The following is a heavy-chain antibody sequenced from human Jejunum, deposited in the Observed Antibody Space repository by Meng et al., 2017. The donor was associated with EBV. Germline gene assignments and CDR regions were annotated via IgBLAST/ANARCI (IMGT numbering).Heavy chain of an antibody. CDR3: ARGGGSRSWSFDY. D-gene: IGHD6-13*01. J-gene: IGHJ4*02. V-gene: IGHV3-30-3*01. CDR1: GFTFSGFA. CDR2: TSYDETDK. Sequence: QRWVLGVGVSQPGRSLRLSCEVPGFTFSGFAMNWVRQAPGKGLEWVALTSYDETDKYYADSVKGRFIISRDNSNNTLSLQMNSLRAEDSAVYYCARGGGSRSWSFDYWGQGTLVTVSS.